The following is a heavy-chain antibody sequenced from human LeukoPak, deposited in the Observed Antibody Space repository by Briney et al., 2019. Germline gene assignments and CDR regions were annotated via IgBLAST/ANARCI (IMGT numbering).Heavy chain of an antibody. D-gene: IGHD6-13*01. CDR2: IIPIFGTA. V-gene: IGHV1-69*01. Sequence: XVKVSCKASGGTFSSYAISWVRQAPGQGLEWMGGIIPIFGTANYAQKFQGRVTITADESTSTAYMELSSLRSEDTAVYYCARDEAAAGAYFDYWGQGTLVTVSS. CDR1: GGTFSSYA. CDR3: ARDEAAAGAYFDY. J-gene: IGHJ4*02.